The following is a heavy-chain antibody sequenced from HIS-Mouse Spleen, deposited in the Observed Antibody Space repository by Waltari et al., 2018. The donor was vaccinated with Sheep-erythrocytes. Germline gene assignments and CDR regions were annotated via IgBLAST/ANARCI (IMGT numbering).Heavy chain of an antibody. J-gene: IGHJ4*02. Sequence: QLQLHESGPGLVKPSETLSLTCTVSGGSISSSSYYWGWIRQPPGKGLEWIGSIYYSGSTYYNPSLKSRVTISVDTSKNQFSLKLSSVTAADTAVYYCARDEGTYYDFWSGYPPSYYFDYWGQGTLVTVSS. CDR2: IYYSGST. D-gene: IGHD3-3*01. CDR1: GGSISSSSYY. V-gene: IGHV4-39*07. CDR3: ARDEGTYYDFWSGYPPSYYFDY.